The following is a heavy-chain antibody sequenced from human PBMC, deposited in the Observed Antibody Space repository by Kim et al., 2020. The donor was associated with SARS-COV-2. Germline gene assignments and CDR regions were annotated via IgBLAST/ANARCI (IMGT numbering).Heavy chain of an antibody. J-gene: IGHJ3*02. D-gene: IGHD6-19*01. CDR3: ASTAVAVEGVAFDI. Sequence: SPSFQGQVTISADKSISTAYLQWSSLKASDTAMYYCASTAVAVEGVAFDIWGQGTMVTVSS. V-gene: IGHV5-51*01.